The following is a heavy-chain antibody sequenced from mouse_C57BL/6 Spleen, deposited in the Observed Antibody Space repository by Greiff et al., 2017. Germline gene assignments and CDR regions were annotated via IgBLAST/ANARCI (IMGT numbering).Heavy chain of an antibody. CDR2: ISDGGSYT. CDR1: GFTFSSYA. D-gene: IGHD2-4*01. J-gene: IGHJ4*01. CDR3: ARDRDDYDGYAMDY. V-gene: IGHV5-4*01. Sequence: EVKVEESGGGLVKPGGSLKLSCAASGFTFSSYAMSWVRQTPEKRLEWVATISDGGSYTSYPDNVKGRFTISRDNAKNNLYLQMSHLKSDDTAKYYCARDRDDYDGYAMDYWGQGTSVTVSS.